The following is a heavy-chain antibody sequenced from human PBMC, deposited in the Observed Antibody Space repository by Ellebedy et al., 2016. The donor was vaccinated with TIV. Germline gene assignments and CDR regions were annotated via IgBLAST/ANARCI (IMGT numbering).Heavy chain of an antibody. CDR1: GFTFSSHW. J-gene: IGHJ4*02. CDR2: INSDGSST. V-gene: IGHV3-74*01. D-gene: IGHD1-26*01. Sequence: PGGSLRLSCAASGFTFSSHWMHRVRQAPGKGLVWVSRINSDGSSTSYADSVKGRFTISRDNAKNTVYLQMNSLRLEDTAVYYCATERSGSYYNYWGQGTLVTVSS. CDR3: ATERSGSYYNY.